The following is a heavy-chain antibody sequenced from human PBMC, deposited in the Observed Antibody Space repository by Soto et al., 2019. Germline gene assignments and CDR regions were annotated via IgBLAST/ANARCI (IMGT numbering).Heavy chain of an antibody. CDR2: IKQDGSEN. V-gene: IGHV3-7*03. CDR3: ARDKAYDSSGYCAFDI. CDR1: GFTFSSYW. D-gene: IGHD3-22*01. J-gene: IGHJ3*02. Sequence: GGSLRLSCAASGFTFSSYWMSWVRQAPGKGLEWVANIKQDGSENYYVDSVKGRFTISRDNAKNSLYLQMNSLRAEDTAVYYCARDKAYDSSGYCAFDIWGQGTMVTVAS.